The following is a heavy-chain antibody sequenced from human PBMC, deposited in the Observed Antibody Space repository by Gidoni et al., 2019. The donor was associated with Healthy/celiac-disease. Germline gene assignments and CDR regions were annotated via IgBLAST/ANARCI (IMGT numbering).Heavy chain of an antibody. J-gene: IGHJ5*02. Sequence: QITLKESGPTLVKPTQTLTLTCTFSGFSLSTSGVGVGWIRQPPGKALEWLALIYWDDDKRYSPSLKSRLTITKDTSKNQVVLTMTNMDPVDTATYYCAHSKTTMVRGVRDWFDPWGQGTLVTVSS. CDR2: IYWDDDK. V-gene: IGHV2-5*02. CDR1: GFSLSTSGVG. CDR3: AHSKTTMVRGVRDWFDP. D-gene: IGHD3-10*01.